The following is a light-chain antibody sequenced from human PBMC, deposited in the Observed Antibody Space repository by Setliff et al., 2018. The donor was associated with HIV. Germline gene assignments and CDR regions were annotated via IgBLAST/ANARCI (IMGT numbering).Light chain of an antibody. CDR1: SSDIAIYNF. CDR3: SSYTSSSTLV. V-gene: IGLV2-14*03. J-gene: IGLJ1*01. CDR2: DVS. Sequence: QSALTQPASVSGSPGQSITISCTGTSSDIAIYNFVSWYQHHPGKAPKLIIYDVSNRPSGVSTRFSGSKSGNPASLTISGLQAEDEADYYCSSYTSSSTLVFGTGTKVTVL.